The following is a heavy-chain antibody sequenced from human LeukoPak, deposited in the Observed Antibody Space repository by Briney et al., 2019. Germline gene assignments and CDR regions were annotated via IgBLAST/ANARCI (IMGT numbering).Heavy chain of an antibody. J-gene: IGHJ4*02. Sequence: GGSLRLSCAASGFTFSSYAMHWVRQAPGKGLEWVAVISYDGSNKYYADSVKGRFTISRDNSKNTLYLQMNSLRAEDTAVYYCARAIAAAGPTYYWGQGTLVTVSS. CDR1: GFTFSSYA. CDR2: ISYDGSNK. V-gene: IGHV3-30-3*01. CDR3: ARAIAAAGPTYY. D-gene: IGHD6-13*01.